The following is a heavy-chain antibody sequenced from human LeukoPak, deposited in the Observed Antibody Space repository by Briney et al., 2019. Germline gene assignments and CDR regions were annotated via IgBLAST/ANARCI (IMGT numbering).Heavy chain of an antibody. CDR3: AALDTAKVPLPV. D-gene: IGHD2-15*01. V-gene: IGHV3-7*01. CDR1: GFTFSDQW. J-gene: IGHJ4*02. CDR2: IYRDGSAT. Sequence: GGSLRLSCAASGFTFSDQWTSWVRQAPGKGREWVASIYRDGSATYYVDSVKGRFTISRDNAQNLLFLQTNSLRVEDTAVYYCAALDTAKVPLPVWGQGTLGTVSS.